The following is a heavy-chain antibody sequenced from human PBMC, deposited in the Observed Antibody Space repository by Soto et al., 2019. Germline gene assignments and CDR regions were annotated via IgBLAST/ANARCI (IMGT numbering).Heavy chain of an antibody. CDR2: INPNNGNT. J-gene: IGHJ3*02. D-gene: IGHD6-19*01. CDR3: ARVKQWLVRNDAFDI. V-gene: IGHV1-8*01. CDR1: GYTFTIYD. Sequence: ASVAVCCKASGYTFTIYDINWVRQATGQGLEWMGWINPNNGNTGYAQKLQGRVTMTRNTSMSTAYMELRSLRSDDTAVYYCARVKQWLVRNDAFDIWGQGTMVTVSS.